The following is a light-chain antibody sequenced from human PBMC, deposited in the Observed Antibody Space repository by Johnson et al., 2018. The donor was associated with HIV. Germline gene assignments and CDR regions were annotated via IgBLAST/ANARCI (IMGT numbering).Light chain of an antibody. CDR3: GTWDSRLSFYV. CDR1: SSDMGNYA. Sequence: QSVLTQPPSVSAAPGQKVTISCSGSSSDMGNYAVSWYQQLPGTAPKLLIYENNKRPSGIPNRFSGSKSGTSATLGITGLQTGDEADYYCGTWDSRLSFYVFGTGTKVTVL. J-gene: IGLJ1*01. CDR2: ENN. V-gene: IGLV1-51*02.